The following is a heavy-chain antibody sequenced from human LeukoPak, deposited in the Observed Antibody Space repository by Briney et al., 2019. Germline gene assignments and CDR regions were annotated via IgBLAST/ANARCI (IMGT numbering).Heavy chain of an antibody. V-gene: IGHV4-34*01. CDR2: INHSGST. Sequence: ETLXLXXAXYGGSFXGYYWSWIRQPPGKGLEWIGEINHSGSTNYNPSLKSRVTISVETSKKQFSVKMSSVTAADTAVYYCASLGTIVATMGAYGMDVWGQGTTVTVSS. CDR1: GGSFXGYY. D-gene: IGHD5-12*01. J-gene: IGHJ6*02. CDR3: ASLGTIVATMGAYGMDV.